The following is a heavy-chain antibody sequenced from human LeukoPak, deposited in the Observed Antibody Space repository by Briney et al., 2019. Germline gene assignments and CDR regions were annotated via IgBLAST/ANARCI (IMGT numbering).Heavy chain of an antibody. D-gene: IGHD3-22*01. Sequence: GGSLRLSCAASEFTVSSNYMSWVRQAPGKGLEWVSVIYSGGSTFYADSVKGRFTISRDNSKNTLYLQMNSLRAEDTAVYYCAKVGSGYYGDLYYYYGMDVWGQGTTVTVSS. J-gene: IGHJ6*02. V-gene: IGHV3-53*01. CDR1: EFTVSSNY. CDR2: IYSGGST. CDR3: AKVGSGYYGDLYYYYGMDV.